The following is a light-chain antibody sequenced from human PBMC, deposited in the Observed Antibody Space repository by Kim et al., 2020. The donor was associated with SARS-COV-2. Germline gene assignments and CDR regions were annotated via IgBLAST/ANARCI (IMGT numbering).Light chain of an antibody. CDR1: QSISSW. CDR3: QQYNTYWT. Sequence: DIQMTQSPSTLSAFVGDRVTITCRASQSISSWLAWYQQKPGKAPRVLIYDASTLESGAPSRFSGSGSGTEFTLTINSLQPDDSATYYCQQYNTYWTLGQGTKVDIK. J-gene: IGKJ1*01. V-gene: IGKV1-5*01. CDR2: DAS.